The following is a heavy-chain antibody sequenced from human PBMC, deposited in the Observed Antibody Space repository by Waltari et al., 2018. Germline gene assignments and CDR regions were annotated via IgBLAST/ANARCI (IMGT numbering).Heavy chain of an antibody. CDR2: IKQDGSEK. CDR1: GFTFSSYW. V-gene: IGHV3-7*01. CDR3: ARDPVGGYDFGY. Sequence: EVQLVESGGGLVQPGGSLRLSCAASGFTFSSYWLSWVRPAPGKGLEWGANIKQDGSEKYYVDSVKGRFTISRDNAKNSLYLQMNSLRAEDTAVYYCARDPVGGYDFGYWGQGTLVTVSS. J-gene: IGHJ4*02. D-gene: IGHD5-12*01.